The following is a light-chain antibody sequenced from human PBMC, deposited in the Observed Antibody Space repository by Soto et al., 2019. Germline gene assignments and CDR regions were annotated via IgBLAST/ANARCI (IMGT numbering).Light chain of an antibody. CDR2: GNT. V-gene: IGLV1-40*01. Sequence: QSVLTQPPSVSGAPGQRVTISCTGSSSNIGAGYDVHWYQQLPGTAPKLLIYGNTNRPSGVLDRFSGSKSGTSASLAITGLQAEDGADYYCQSYDSSLSVVFGGGTKLTVL. CDR1: SSNIGAGYD. J-gene: IGLJ2*01. CDR3: QSYDSSLSVV.